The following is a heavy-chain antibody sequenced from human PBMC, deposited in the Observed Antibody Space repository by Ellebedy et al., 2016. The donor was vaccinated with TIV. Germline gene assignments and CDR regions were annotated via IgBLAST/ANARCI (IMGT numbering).Heavy chain of an antibody. J-gene: IGHJ4*02. CDR3: ARQQPGIQVAAQIDY. CDR1: GYSLISYW. D-gene: IGHD6-19*01. V-gene: IGHV5-51*01. Sequence: ASVKVSCKGSGYSLISYWIGWVRQMPGKGLEWVGIIYPGDSDTRYSPSFQGQVTISADKSISTAYLQWSSLRASDTAIYYCARQQPGIQVAAQIDYWGQGTLVTVSS. CDR2: IYPGDSDT.